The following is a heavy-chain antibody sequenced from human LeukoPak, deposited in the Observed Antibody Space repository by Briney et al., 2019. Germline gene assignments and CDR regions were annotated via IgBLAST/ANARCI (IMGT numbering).Heavy chain of an antibody. CDR2: IYSSGST. Sequence: GGSLRLSCAASGFSFSTNYMSWVRQAPGKGLEWVSVIYSSGSTYYADSVKGRATISRDTSKNTLYLQMNSLRAEDTAVYYCARAVVVINNFDYWGQGTLVTVSS. D-gene: IGHD3-22*01. V-gene: IGHV3-66*01. J-gene: IGHJ4*02. CDR3: ARAVVVINNFDY. CDR1: GFSFSTNY.